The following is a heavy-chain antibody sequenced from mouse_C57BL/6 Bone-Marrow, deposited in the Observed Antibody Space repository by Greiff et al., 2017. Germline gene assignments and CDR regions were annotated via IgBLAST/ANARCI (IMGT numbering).Heavy chain of an antibody. CDR1: GYAFTNYL. V-gene: IGHV1-54*01. D-gene: IGHD1-1*01. CDR2: INPGSGGT. J-gene: IGHJ3*01. CDR3: ARGYGSRFAY. Sequence: VQLQESGAELVRPGTSVKVSCKASGYAFTNYLIEWVKQRPGQGLEWIGVINPGSGGTNYNEKFKGKATLTADKSSSTAYMQLSSLTSEDSAVDFCARGYGSRFAYWGQGTLVTVSA.